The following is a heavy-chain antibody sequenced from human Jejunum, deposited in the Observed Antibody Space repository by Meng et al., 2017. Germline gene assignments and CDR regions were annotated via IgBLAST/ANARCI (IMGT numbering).Heavy chain of an antibody. J-gene: IGHJ4*02. V-gene: IGHV3-7*01. D-gene: IGHD6-13*01. CDR1: GFTFTTYW. CDR3: AKYSSRALEY. Sequence: GESLKISCAASGFTFTTYWMSWLRQAPGKGLEWVAHIKKDGGETYYVDSVKGRFTISRDNAKNSLYLQLNSLGAEDTAVYYCAKYSSRALEYWGQGTLVTVSS. CDR2: IKKDGGET.